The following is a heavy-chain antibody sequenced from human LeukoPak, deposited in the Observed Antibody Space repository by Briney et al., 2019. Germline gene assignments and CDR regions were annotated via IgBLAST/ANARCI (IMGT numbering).Heavy chain of an antibody. CDR3: AKDPLLGTASYNWFDP. J-gene: IGHJ5*02. CDR2: ISGSGGST. CDR1: GFTFSSYA. D-gene: IGHD1-1*01. V-gene: IGHV3-23*01. Sequence: GGSLRLSCAASGFTFSSYAMSWVRQAPGKGLEWVSAISGSGGSTYYPDSVKGGFTISKDKSKKTLYLQMNSLRDEDRAVYYCAKDPLLGTASYNWFDPWGQGTLVTVSS.